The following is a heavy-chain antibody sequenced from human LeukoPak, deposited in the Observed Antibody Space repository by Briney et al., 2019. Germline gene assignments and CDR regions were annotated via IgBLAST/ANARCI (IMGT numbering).Heavy chain of an antibody. CDR3: ARGWGRYCSSSSCSYYYYYGMDV. Sequence: SSETLSLTCAVYGGSFSNYYWSWIRQPPGKGLEWIGEINHSGSTNYNPSLKSRVTISVDTSNNQFSLKLSSVTAADTAVYYCARGWGRYCSSSSCSYYYYYGMDVWGQGTTVTVSS. J-gene: IGHJ6*02. D-gene: IGHD2-2*01. V-gene: IGHV4-34*01. CDR2: INHSGST. CDR1: GGSFSNYY.